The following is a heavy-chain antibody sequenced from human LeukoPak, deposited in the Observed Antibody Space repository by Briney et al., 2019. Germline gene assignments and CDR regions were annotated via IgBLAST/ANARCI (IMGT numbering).Heavy chain of an antibody. CDR1: GFTFSSYA. D-gene: IGHD3-22*01. Sequence: PGRSLRPSCAASGFTFSSYAMHWVRQAPGKGLEWVAVISYDGSNKYYADSVKGRFTISRDNSKNTLYLQMNSLRAEDTAVYYCASHYYDSSGWSYYYFDYWGQGTLVTVSS. V-gene: IGHV3-30-3*01. CDR3: ASHYYDSSGWSYYYFDY. J-gene: IGHJ4*02. CDR2: ISYDGSNK.